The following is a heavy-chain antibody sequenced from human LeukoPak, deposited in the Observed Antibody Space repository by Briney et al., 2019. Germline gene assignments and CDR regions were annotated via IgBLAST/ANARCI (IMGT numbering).Heavy chain of an antibody. J-gene: IGHJ5*02. CDR3: ARGYCSGGSCYSVENWFDP. V-gene: IGHV1-2*06. D-gene: IGHD2-15*01. Sequence: GASVKVSCKAAGYAFTGYYMFWVRQAPGQGLEWIGRMNPNSGGTNYAQKFQGRVTMTRDTSSSTAYMELSRLRSDDTAVYYCARGYCSGGSCYSVENWFDPWGRGTLVTVSS. CDR2: MNPNSGGT. CDR1: GYAFTGYY.